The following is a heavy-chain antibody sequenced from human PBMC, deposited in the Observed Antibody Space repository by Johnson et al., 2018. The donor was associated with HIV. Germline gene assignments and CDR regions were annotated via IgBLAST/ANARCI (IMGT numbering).Heavy chain of an antibody. Sequence: VQLVESGGGLVKPGGSLRLSCVISGFTLSDYYMSWIRQAPGKGLEWVGRIKSKTEGGTTDYAAPVKGRFTISRDDSKNTLVLQMNSLKIEDTATYYCTTAGSSGSAHAFDIWGQGTRVTVSS. CDR3: TTAGSSGSAHAFDI. CDR1: GFTLSDYY. J-gene: IGHJ3*02. CDR2: IKSKTEGGTT. V-gene: IGHV3-15*01. D-gene: IGHD3-22*01.